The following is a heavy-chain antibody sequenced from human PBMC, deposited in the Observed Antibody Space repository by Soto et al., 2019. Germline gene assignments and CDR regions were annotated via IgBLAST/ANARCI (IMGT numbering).Heavy chain of an antibody. J-gene: IGHJ3*02. CDR3: AKDDGSGSPDAFDI. CDR2: ISWNSGSI. D-gene: IGHD3-10*01. Sequence: GGSLRLSCAASGFTFDDYAMHWVRQAPGKGLEWVSGISWNSGSIGYADSVKGRFTISRDNAKNSLYLQMNSLRAEDTALYYCAKDDGSGSPDAFDIWGQGTMVTVSS. V-gene: IGHV3-9*01. CDR1: GFTFDDYA.